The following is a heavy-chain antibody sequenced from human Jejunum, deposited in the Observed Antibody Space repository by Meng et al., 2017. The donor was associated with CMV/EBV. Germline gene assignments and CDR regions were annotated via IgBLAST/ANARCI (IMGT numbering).Heavy chain of an antibody. Sequence: GFAFSTDAMGWGRQAPGKGLEWVSVISKGGSDTYYADSRKGRFTMSRDDSTNMVYLQMSSLRADDTARYFCATYHRGPDYFLDHWGQGTRVTVSS. J-gene: IGHJ4*02. CDR1: GFAFSTDA. CDR3: ATYHRGPDYFLDH. D-gene: IGHD4/OR15-4a*01. CDR2: ISKGGSDT. V-gene: IGHV3-23*03.